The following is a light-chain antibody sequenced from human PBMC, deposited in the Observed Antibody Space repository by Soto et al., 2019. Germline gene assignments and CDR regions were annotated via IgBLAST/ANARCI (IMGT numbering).Light chain of an antibody. CDR1: SSDVGSYNL. V-gene: IGLV2-23*01. J-gene: IGLJ1*01. CDR2: EGS. Sequence: QSALTQPASVSGSPGQSITISCTGTSSDVGSYNLVSWYQQDPGKAPKLMIYEGSKRPSGVSNRFSGSKSGNTASLTISGLQAEDEADYYCRSYAGSLSYVFGTGTNVTVL. CDR3: RSYAGSLSYV.